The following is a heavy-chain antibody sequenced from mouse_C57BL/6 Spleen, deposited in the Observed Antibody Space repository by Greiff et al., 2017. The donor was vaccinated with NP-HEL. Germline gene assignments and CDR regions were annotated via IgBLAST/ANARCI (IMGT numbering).Heavy chain of an antibody. Sequence: QVQLQQPGTELVKPGASVKLSCKASGFTFTSYWMPWVKQRPGQGLEWIGNINPSNGGTNYNEKFKSKATLSVDKSCSTAYMQLSSLTSEDSAVYWCAHYGSSLYMDVWGTGTTVTVSS. J-gene: IGHJ1*03. CDR2: INPSNGGT. D-gene: IGHD1-1*01. V-gene: IGHV1-53*01. CDR3: AHYGSSLYMDV. CDR1: GFTFTSYW.